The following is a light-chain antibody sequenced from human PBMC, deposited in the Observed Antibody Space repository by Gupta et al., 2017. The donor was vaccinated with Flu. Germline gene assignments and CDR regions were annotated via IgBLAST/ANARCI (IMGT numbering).Light chain of an antibody. J-gene: IGLJ3*02. CDR1: NIGSKS. CDR2: DDR. V-gene: IGLV3-21*02. CDR3: QVWDSSSDNPRV. Sequence: SYVLTQAPSVSVAPGPTARITCGGNNIGSKSVHWYQQKPGQAPVLVVYDDRDRPSGIPERFSGSNSGNTATLTISRVEGGEEADYYCQVWDSSSDNPRVFGGGTKLTVL.